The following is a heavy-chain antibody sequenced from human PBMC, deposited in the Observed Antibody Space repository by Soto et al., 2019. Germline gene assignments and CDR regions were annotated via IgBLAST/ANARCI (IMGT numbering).Heavy chain of an antibody. CDR3: TTDSYITSIIVRFDY. V-gene: IGHV3-15*07. CDR1: GVTFSNAW. CDR2: VKSKTDGGTT. Sequence: GGSLRLSCAASGVTFSNAWINWVRQTPGKGLEWVGRVKSKTDGGTTDLAAPVKGRFAISRDDSKNMVYLEMNSLKTEDTAIYYCTTDSYITSIIVRFDYWGHGTLVTAPQ. J-gene: IGHJ4*01. D-gene: IGHD3-22*01.